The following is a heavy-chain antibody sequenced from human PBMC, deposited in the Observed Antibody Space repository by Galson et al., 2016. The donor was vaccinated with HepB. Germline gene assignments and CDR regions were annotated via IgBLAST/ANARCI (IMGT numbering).Heavy chain of an antibody. CDR1: GFTFSDYH. CDR3: AREDSSSSYYYYGLDV. Sequence: SLRLSCAASGFTFSDYHMSWIRQAPGKGLEWVSHISSSSSYTNYADSVEGRFTISIDNAKNSLYLQMNNLRAEDTAVFYCAREDSSSSYYYYGLDVWGQGTTVTVSS. CDR2: ISSSSSYT. J-gene: IGHJ6*02. D-gene: IGHD6-6*01. V-gene: IGHV3-11*06.